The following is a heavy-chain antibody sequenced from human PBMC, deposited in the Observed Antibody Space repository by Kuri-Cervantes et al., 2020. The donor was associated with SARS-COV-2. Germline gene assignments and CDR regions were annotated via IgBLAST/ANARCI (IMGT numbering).Heavy chain of an antibody. CDR2: ISGSGGST. D-gene: IGHD5-12*01. V-gene: IGHV3-23*01. CDR1: GFTFSSHA. Sequence: GGSLRLSCAASGFTFSSHAMSWVRQAPGKGLEWVSAISGSGGSTYYADSVKGRFTISRDNSKNTLYLQMNSLRAEDTAVYYCARGNKVATSEYYHYMDVWGKGTTVTVSS. CDR3: ARGNKVATSEYYHYMDV. J-gene: IGHJ6*03.